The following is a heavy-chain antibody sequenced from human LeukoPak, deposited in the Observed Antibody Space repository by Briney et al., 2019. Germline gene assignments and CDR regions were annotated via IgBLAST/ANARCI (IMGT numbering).Heavy chain of an antibody. J-gene: IGHJ4*02. CDR2: ICAYNGNT. Sequence: GASVKVSCKASGYTFTSYGISWVRQAPGQGLEWMGWICAYNGNTNYAQKLQGRVTMTTDTSTSTAYMELRSLRSDDTAVYYCASQSSSWSIDYWGQGTLVTVSS. V-gene: IGHV1-18*01. D-gene: IGHD6-13*01. CDR3: ASQSSSWSIDY. CDR1: GYTFTSYG.